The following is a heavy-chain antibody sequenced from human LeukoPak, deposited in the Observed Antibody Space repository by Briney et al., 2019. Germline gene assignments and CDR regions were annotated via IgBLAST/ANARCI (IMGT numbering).Heavy chain of an antibody. J-gene: IGHJ5*02. V-gene: IGHV4-34*01. CDR2: INHSGST. D-gene: IGHD2-2*01. Sequence: SETLSLTCAVYGGSFSGYYWSWIRQPPGKGLEWIGEINHSGSTNYNPSLKSRVTISVDTSKNQFSLKLSSVTAADTAVYYCASAAHCSSTSCYLGWFDPWGQGTLVTVSS. CDR1: GGSFSGYY. CDR3: ASAAHCSSTSCYLGWFDP.